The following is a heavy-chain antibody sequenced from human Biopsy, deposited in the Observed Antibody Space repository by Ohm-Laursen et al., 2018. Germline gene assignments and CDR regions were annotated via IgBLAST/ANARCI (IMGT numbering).Heavy chain of an antibody. CDR1: GVSINTGGYY. Sequence: SDTLSLTCTVSGVSINTGGYYWTWIRQPPGTGLEWIGYIHYSGNTLYNPSLKSRLTISVDTSRNQFSLKLTSVTAADTALYYCTRAGGGKIYGLWGQGTLVTVSS. D-gene: IGHD3-16*01. CDR3: TRAGGGKIYGL. V-gene: IGHV4-31*03. J-gene: IGHJ4*02. CDR2: IHYSGNT.